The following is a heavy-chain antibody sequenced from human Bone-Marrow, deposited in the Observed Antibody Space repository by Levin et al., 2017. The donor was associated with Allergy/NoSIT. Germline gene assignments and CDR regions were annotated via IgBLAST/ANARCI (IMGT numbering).Heavy chain of an antibody. D-gene: IGHD2-15*01. CDR1: GGSIISDS. V-gene: IGHV4-59*01. Sequence: SQTLSLTCAVSGGSIISDSWAWIRQPPGKGLEWIGSIPSTGTTTYNPSLQSRATLSVGTSKKHFFLNLTSVTAADTAQYFCAGDIACRGGSGYSYGWFDPWGQGTLITVSS. CDR3: AGDIACRGGSGYSYGWFDP. CDR2: IPSTGTT. J-gene: IGHJ5*02.